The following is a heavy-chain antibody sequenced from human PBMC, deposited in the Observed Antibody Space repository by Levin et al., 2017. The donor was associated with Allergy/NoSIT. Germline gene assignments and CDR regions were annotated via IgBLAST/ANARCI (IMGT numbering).Heavy chain of an antibody. CDR1: GGSISYGSYY. Sequence: LRLSCTVSGGSISYGSYYWSWIRQPAGKGLEWIGRIHKSGSTNYNPSLKSRLTISIDTSKNQFSLRLSSVTAAETAIYYCARGSWSFFDIWGQGTLVTVSS. J-gene: IGHJ4*02. V-gene: IGHV4-61*02. D-gene: IGHD3-3*02. CDR2: IHKSGST. CDR3: ARGSWSFFDI.